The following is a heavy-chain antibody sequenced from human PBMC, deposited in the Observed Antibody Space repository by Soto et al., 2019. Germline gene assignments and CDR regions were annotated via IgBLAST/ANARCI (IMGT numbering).Heavy chain of an antibody. CDR2: INPNSGGT. CDR3: ARDYGEQLASYYYYGMDV. CDR1: GYTFTGYY. D-gene: IGHD6-6*01. Sequence: ASVKVSCKASGYTFTGYYMHWVRQAPGQGLEWMGWINPNSGGTNYAQKFQGRVTMTRDTSISTAYMELSRLRSDDTAVYYCARDYGEQLASYYYYGMDVWAKGXRSPSP. V-gene: IGHV1-2*02. J-gene: IGHJ6*02.